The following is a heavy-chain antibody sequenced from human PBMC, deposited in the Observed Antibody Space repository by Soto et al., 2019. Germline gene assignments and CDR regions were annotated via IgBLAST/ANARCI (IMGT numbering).Heavy chain of an antibody. CDR2: INPNSGDT. Sequence: ASVKVSCKASGYSFTGYYMHWVRQAPGQGLEWMGWINPNSGDTNYAQKCRGRVTMTRDTSISTAYMELSRLRSDDTAVYYCARRTVAVTYSRGGDVVDYWGQGTLVTVSS. CDR1: GYSFTGYY. J-gene: IGHJ4*02. V-gene: IGHV1-2*02. CDR3: ARRTVAVTYSRGGDVVDY. D-gene: IGHD6-19*01.